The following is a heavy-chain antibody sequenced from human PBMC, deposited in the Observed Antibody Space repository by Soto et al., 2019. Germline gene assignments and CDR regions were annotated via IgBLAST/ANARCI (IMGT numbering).Heavy chain of an antibody. CDR2: IIPMFGTS. J-gene: IGHJ6*02. D-gene: IGHD3-10*01. Sequence: GASVNVSCKSSGGTFSNYSMSWVRQAPGQGLEWVGGIIPMFGTSNYAQNFQGRVSITADESTSTAYMELSSLRSEDTAVYYCARGVRTGFYGMDVWGQGTTVTVSS. V-gene: IGHV1-69*13. CDR3: ARGVRTGFYGMDV. CDR1: GGTFSNYS.